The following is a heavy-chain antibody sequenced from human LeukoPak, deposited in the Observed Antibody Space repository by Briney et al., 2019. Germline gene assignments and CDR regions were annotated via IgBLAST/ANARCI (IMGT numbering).Heavy chain of an antibody. CDR1: GFTFSSYA. CDR2: ISYDGSNK. J-gene: IGHJ5*02. Sequence: GRSLRLSCAASGFTFSSYAMHWVRQAPGKGLEWVAVISYDGSNKYYADSVKGRFTISRDNSKNTLYLQMNSLRAEDTAVYYCAGYNWFDPWSQGTLVTVSS. V-gene: IGHV3-30-3*01. CDR3: AGYNWFDP.